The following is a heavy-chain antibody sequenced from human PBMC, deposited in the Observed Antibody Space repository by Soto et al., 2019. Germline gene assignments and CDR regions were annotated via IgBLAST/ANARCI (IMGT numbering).Heavy chain of an antibody. CDR1: GFSFSSYW. D-gene: IGHD3-10*01. V-gene: IGHV3-7*03. CDR3: GREATLWVASGMAG. CDR2: IKQDGSEK. Sequence: GRSMRISFAAYGFSFSSYWLSWVRQAPGKGLEWLANIKQDGSEKNYVDSVKGRFTIFRDNTKNSLYLQMNSLTAEDTALYYCGREATLWVASGMAGWGQGTMVTV. J-gene: IGHJ6*02.